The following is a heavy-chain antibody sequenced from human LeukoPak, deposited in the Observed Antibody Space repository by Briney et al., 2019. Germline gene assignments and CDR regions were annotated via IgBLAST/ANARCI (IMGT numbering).Heavy chain of an antibody. CDR1: GYSFTIYG. V-gene: IGHV1-18*01. D-gene: IGHD3-10*01. CDR2: ISPYNGNA. Sequence: ASVNVSCKASGYSFTIYGIGWVRQAPGQGLEWMGYISPYNGNAEYAQNFQGRVSMTTDTSTTTAYMELRSLTSDDTAVYYCAREGSQALDLWGQGTLVTVSS. CDR3: AREGSQALDL. J-gene: IGHJ5*02.